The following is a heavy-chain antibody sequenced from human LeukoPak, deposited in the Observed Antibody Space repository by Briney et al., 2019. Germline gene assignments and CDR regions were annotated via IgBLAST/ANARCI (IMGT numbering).Heavy chain of an antibody. CDR1: GYTFSSYG. J-gene: IGHJ4*02. CDR3: ARDCSGGSCYYNYFDY. CDR2: ISAYNGNT. D-gene: IGHD2-15*01. V-gene: IGHV1-18*04. Sequence: ASVKVSCKASGYTFSSYGISRVRQAPGQGLEWMGWISAYNGNTNYAQKLQGRVTMTTDTSTSTAYMELRSLRSDDTAVYYCARDCSGGSCYYNYFDYWGQGTLVTVSS.